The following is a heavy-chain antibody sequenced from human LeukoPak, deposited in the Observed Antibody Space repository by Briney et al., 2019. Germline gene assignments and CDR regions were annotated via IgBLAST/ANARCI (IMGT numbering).Heavy chain of an antibody. J-gene: IGHJ4*02. CDR1: GFTFSSYA. V-gene: IGHV3-23*01. CDR2: ISGSGGST. D-gene: IGHD3-3*01. Sequence: GGSLRLSCAASGFTFSSYAMSWVRQAPGKGLEWVSAISGSGGSTYYADSVKGRFTISRDNAKNSLYLQMNSLRAEDTAVYYCARVVPIHYFDYWGQGTLVTVSS. CDR3: ARVVPIHYFDY.